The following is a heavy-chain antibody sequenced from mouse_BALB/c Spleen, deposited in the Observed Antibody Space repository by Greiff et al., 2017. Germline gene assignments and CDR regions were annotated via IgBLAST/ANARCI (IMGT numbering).Heavy chain of an antibody. V-gene: IGHV14-3*02. CDR2: IDPANGNT. CDR1: GFNIKDTY. J-gene: IGHJ4*01. Sequence: EVKLMESGAELVKPGASVKLSCTASGFNIKDTYMHWVKQRPEQGLEWIGRIDPANGNTKYDPKFQGKATITADTSSNTAYLQLSSLTSEDTAVYYCARDYIWAMDYWGQGTSVTVSS. CDR3: ARDYIWAMDY. D-gene: IGHD1-3*01.